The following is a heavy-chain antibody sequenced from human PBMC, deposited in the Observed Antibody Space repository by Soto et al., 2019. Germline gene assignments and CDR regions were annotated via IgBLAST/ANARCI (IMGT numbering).Heavy chain of an antibody. Sequence: QVQLVQSGAEVKKPGSSVKVSCKASGGTFSSYTISWVRQAPGQGLEWMGRIIPILGIANYAQKFQGRVTITAAKSTSTAYMELSSLRSEDTAVYYCARDMELGVGNSVGLLTYWGQGTLVTVSS. V-gene: IGHV1-69*08. J-gene: IGHJ4*02. CDR1: GGTFSSYT. CDR3: ARDMELGVGNSVGLLTY. CDR2: IIPILGIA. D-gene: IGHD3-16*01.